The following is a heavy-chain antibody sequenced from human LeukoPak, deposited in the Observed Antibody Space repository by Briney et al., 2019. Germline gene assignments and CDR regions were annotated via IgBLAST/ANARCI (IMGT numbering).Heavy chain of an antibody. CDR3: ARDEQQLDY. D-gene: IGHD6-13*01. CDR2: INHSGST. V-gene: IGHV4-34*01. Sequence: SETLSLTRAVYGGSFSGYYWSWIRQPPGKGLEWIGEINHSGSTNYNPSLKSRVTISVDTSKNQFSLKLSSVTAADTAVYYCARDEQQLDYWGQGTLVTVSS. J-gene: IGHJ4*02. CDR1: GGSFSGYY.